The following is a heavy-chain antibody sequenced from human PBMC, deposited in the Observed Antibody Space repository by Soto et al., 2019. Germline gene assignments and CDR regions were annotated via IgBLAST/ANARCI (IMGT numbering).Heavy chain of an antibody. D-gene: IGHD6-19*01. CDR1: GYSFTSYD. CDR3: ARSIAVAGLDS. Sequence: ASVKVSCKASGYSFTSYDINWVRQATGQGLEWMGWINPNSGNTGYGQNFQGRVTMTRDSSVSTAYMELSSLTTEDTAVYYCARSIAVAGLDSWGPGTLVTVSS. J-gene: IGHJ4*02. V-gene: IGHV1-8*01. CDR2: INPNSGNT.